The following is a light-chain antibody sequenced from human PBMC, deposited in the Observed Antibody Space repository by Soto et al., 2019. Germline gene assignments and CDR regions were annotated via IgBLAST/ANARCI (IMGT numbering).Light chain of an antibody. CDR3: QQYNSYPWT. J-gene: IGKJ1*01. CDR1: QSINSW. CDR2: KAS. V-gene: IGKV1-5*03. Sequence: DIQMTQSPSTLSASVGDRVTITCRASQSINSWLAWYQQKPGKAPKLLIYKASTLESGVPSNFSGSGSGTEFTLTISSLQPEDFATYYCQQYNSYPWTFGQGTKVDI.